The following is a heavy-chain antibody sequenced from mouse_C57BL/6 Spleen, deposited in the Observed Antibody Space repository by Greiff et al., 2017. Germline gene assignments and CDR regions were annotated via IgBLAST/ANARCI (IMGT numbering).Heavy chain of an antibody. V-gene: IGHV5-9*04. CDR3: ARHEPYDYDVGAGFAY. J-gene: IGHJ3*01. CDR2: ISGGGGNT. D-gene: IGHD2-4*01. CDR1: GFTFSSYT. Sequence: EVKVEESGGGLVKPGGSLKLSCAASGFTFSSYTMSWVRQTPEQRLEWVATISGGGGNTYYPDSVKGRFTISRDNAKNTLYLQMSSLRTEDTAVYYCARHEPYDYDVGAGFAYWGQGTLVTVSA.